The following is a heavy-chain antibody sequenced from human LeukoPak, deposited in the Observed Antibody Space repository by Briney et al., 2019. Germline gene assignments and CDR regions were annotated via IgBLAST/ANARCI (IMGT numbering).Heavy chain of an antibody. V-gene: IGHV1-8*01. CDR3: ARETYYYDSSGYNAFDI. Sequence: ASVKVSCKASGYTFTSYDINWVRQATGQGLEWMGWMNPNSGNTGYAQKFQGRVTITRDTSASTAYMELSSLRSEDMAVYFCARETYYYDSSGYNAFDIWGQGTMVTVSS. CDR1: GYTFTSYD. CDR2: MNPNSGNT. D-gene: IGHD3-22*01. J-gene: IGHJ3*02.